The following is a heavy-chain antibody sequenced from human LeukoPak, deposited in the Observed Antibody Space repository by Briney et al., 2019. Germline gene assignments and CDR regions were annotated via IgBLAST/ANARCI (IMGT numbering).Heavy chain of an antibody. Sequence: GGSLRLSCAASGFIFSNYAMSWVRQAPGKGLEWVSAISGSDGGTYYVDSVKGRFTISRDNAKNSLYLQMNSLRAEDTAVYYCAREGSSSWYADYYYYYYMDVWGKGTTVTVSS. CDR1: GFIFSNYA. D-gene: IGHD6-13*01. CDR2: ISGSDGGT. CDR3: AREGSSSWYADYYYYYYMDV. J-gene: IGHJ6*03. V-gene: IGHV3-23*01.